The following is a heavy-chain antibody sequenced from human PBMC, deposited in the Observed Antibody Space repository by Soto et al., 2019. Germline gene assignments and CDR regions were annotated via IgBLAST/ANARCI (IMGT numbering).Heavy chain of an antibody. J-gene: IGHJ6*02. CDR3: ARGGITIFGVVTHSYYYGMDV. CDR2: IDWDDDK. D-gene: IGHD3-3*01. V-gene: IGHV2-70*01. Sequence: VSGPTLVNPTQTLTLTCTFSGFSLSTSGMCVSWIRQPPGKALEWLALIDWDDDKYYSTFLKTRLTISKDTSKNQVVLTMTNMDPVDTATYYCARGGITIFGVVTHSYYYGMDVWGQGTTVTVSS. CDR1: GFSLSTSGMC.